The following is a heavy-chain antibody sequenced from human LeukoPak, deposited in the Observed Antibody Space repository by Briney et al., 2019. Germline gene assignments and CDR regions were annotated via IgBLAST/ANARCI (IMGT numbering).Heavy chain of an antibody. CDR3: ARGFGELFLDY. J-gene: IGHJ4*02. D-gene: IGHD3-10*01. V-gene: IGHV1-18*01. CDR2: NSAYNGNT. Sequence: ASVKVSCKASGGTFSSYAISWVRQAPGQGLEWMGWNSAYNGNTNYAQKLQGRVTMTTDTSTSTAYMELRSLRSDDTAVYYCARGFGELFLDYWGQGTLVTVSS. CDR1: GGTFSSYA.